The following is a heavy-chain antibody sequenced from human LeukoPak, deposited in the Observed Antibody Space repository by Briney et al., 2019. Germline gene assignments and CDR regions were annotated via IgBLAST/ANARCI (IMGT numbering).Heavy chain of an antibody. CDR1: GFTFRNFA. Sequence: PGGSLRLSCVASGFTFRNFAMNWVRQAPGKGLEWVSSISGSAGSTYYADSVKGRFTIFRDNSHNTLYVQMDSLRAEDTAVYYCAKVRHSLLWFGESLFQGFDFWGQGTLVTVSS. J-gene: IGHJ4*02. CDR3: AKVRHSLLWFGESLFQGFDF. CDR2: ISGSAGST. V-gene: IGHV3-23*01. D-gene: IGHD3-10*01.